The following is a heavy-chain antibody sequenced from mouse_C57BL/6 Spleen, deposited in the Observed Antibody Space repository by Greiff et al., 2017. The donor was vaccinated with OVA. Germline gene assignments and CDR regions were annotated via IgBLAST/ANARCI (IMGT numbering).Heavy chain of an antibody. D-gene: IGHD1-1*01. V-gene: IGHV1-64*01. CDR3: ASGHYGSSYVNY. CDR2: IHPNSGST. J-gene: IGHJ2*01. Sequence: VQLQQPGAELVKPGASVKLSCKASGYTFTSYWMHWVKQRPGQGLEWIGMIHPNSGSTNYNEKFKSKATLTVDKSSSTAYMQLSSLTSEDSAVYYCASGHYGSSYVNYWGQGTTLTVSS. CDR1: GYTFTSYW.